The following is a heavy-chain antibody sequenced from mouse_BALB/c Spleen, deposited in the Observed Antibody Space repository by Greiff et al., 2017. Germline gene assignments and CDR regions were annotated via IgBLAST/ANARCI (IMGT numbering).Heavy chain of an antibody. CDR3: ARARGSSSFDY. J-gene: IGHJ2*01. D-gene: IGHD1-1*01. CDR2: ISDGGSYT. CDR1: GFTFSDYY. V-gene: IGHV5-4*02. Sequence: EVKLVESGGGLVKPGGSLKLSCAASGFTFSDYYMYWVRQTPEKRLEWVATISDGGSYTYYPDSVKGRFTISRDNAKNNLYLQMSSLKSEDTAMYYCARARGSSSFDYWGQGTTLTVSS.